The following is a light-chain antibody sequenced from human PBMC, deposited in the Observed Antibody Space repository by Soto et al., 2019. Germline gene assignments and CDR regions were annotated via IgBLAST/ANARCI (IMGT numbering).Light chain of an antibody. CDR1: SSNIGAGYD. V-gene: IGLV1-40*01. Sequence: QSVLTQPPSVSGAPGQRVTISSTGGSSNIGAGYDVHWYQQLPGTAPKLLIYGNSNRPSGVPDRFSGSKSGTSASLAITGLQAEDEADYYCQSYDSSLSGYVFGTGTQLTVL. J-gene: IGLJ1*01. CDR2: GNS. CDR3: QSYDSSLSGYV.